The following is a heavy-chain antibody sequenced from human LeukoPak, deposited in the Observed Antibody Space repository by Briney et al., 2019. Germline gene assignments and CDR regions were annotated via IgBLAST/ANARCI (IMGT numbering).Heavy chain of an antibody. CDR2: IYPGDSDT. D-gene: IGHD4-17*01. V-gene: IGHV5-51*01. J-gene: IGHJ6*02. Sequence: GESLKISCKGSGYSFATYWIGWVRQMPGKGLEWMGIIYPGDSDTRYSPSFQGQVTISADKSISTAYLQWSSLKASDTAMYYCARQRGHGDLPYGMDVWGQGTTVTVSS. CDR1: GYSFATYW. CDR3: ARQRGHGDLPYGMDV.